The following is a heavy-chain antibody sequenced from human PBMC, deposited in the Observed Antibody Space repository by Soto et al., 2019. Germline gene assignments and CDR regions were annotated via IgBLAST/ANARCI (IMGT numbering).Heavy chain of an antibody. CDR3: ASHFYSSAWYAPRDY. J-gene: IGHJ4*02. Sequence: SETLSLTCAVPGGSFSGYYWSWIRQPPGKGLEWIGEIIQSGSTNYNPSLRSRATISIDTSKNQFSLKLSSVTAADTAVYYCASHFYSSAWYAPRDYWGQGTLVTVSS. CDR2: IIQSGST. CDR1: GGSFSGYY. V-gene: IGHV4-34*12. D-gene: IGHD6-19*01.